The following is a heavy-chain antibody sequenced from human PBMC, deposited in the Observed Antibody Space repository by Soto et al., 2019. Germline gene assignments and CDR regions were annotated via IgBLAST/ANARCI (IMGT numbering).Heavy chain of an antibody. J-gene: IGHJ3*02. CDR2: VYHSGST. D-gene: IGHD2-15*01. CDR1: GGSISSNNW. Sequence: SETLSLTCAVSGGSISSNNWWSWVRQPPGKGLEWIGEVYHSGSTNYNPSLESRVTISVDKSKNHFSLNLYSVTAADTAVYYCARLGTRYCSGGSCYPDAFDIWGQGTMVTVSS. V-gene: IGHV4-4*02. CDR3: ARLGTRYCSGGSCYPDAFDI.